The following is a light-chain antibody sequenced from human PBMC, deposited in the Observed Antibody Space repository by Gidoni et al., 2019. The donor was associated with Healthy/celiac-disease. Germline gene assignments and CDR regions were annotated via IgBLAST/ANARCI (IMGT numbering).Light chain of an antibody. Sequence: DIQMTQSPSSLSASVGDRVTITCQASQDISNYLNWYQQKPGKAPKLLIYDASNLETGVPSRFSGSGSGTDFTFTISSLQPEDSATYYCQQYDNSFGGGTKVEIK. CDR3: QQYDNS. J-gene: IGKJ4*01. CDR2: DAS. CDR1: QDISNY. V-gene: IGKV1-33*01.